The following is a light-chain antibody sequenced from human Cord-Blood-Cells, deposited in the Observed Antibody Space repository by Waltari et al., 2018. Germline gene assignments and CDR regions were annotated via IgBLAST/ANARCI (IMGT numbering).Light chain of an antibody. CDR1: SSDVGGHNY. V-gene: IGLV2-14*01. CDR3: SSYTSSSTPVV. J-gene: IGLJ2*01. Sequence: QSALTQPASVSGAPGQSFTISCTGTSSDVGGHNYVSWSQQHPGKAPKLIFYEVRNRPSGVSNRFSGSKSGNTASLTISGLQAEDEADYYCSSYTSSSTPVVFGGGTKLTVL. CDR2: EVR.